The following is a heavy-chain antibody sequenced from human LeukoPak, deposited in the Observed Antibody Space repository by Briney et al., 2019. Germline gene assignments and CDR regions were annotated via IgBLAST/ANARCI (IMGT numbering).Heavy chain of an antibody. J-gene: IGHJ6*02. Sequence: SETLSLTCTVSSGSISSYYWSWIRQPPGKGLEWIGYIYYSGSTNYNPSLKSRVTISVDTSKNQFSLKLSSVTAADTAVYYCARDGGYYYYGMDVWGQGTTVTVSS. D-gene: IGHD4-23*01. CDR2: IYYSGST. CDR3: ARDGGYYYYGMDV. CDR1: SGSISSYY. V-gene: IGHV4-59*12.